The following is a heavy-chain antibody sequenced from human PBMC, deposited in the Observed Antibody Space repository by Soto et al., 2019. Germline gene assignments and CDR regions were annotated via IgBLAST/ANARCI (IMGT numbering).Heavy chain of an antibody. Sequence: QVQLVQSGAEVKRPGASVKVPCKASGYTFTENYVSWVRHAPGQGLEWLGWVIPKNGAIRYAQKFQRRVIMTMDTSISPVYIELGSLSSDDTAVYYCPRDVACPADPCSHTGFDSWGQGTQVSASS. J-gene: IGHJ5*01. V-gene: IGHV1-2*02. CDR3: PRDVACPADPCSHTGFDS. CDR1: GYTFTENY. CDR2: VIPKNGAI. D-gene: IGHD2-15*01.